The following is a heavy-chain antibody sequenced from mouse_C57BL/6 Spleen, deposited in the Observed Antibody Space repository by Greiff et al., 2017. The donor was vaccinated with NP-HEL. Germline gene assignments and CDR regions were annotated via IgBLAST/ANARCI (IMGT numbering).Heavy chain of an antibody. CDR3: ASQRDWFAY. CDR2: INPSSGYT. Sequence: QVQLQQSGAELARPGASVKMSCKASGYTFTSYTMHWVKQRPGQGLEWIGYINPSSGYTKYNQKFKDKATLTADKSSSTAYMQLSSLTSEDSAVYYCASQRDWFAYWGQGTLVTVSA. CDR1: GYTFTSYT. V-gene: IGHV1-4*01. J-gene: IGHJ3*01.